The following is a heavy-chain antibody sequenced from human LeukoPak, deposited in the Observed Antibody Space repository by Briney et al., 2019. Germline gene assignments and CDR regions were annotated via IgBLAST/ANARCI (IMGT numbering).Heavy chain of an antibody. CDR3: ARGPRWTIFGVGGNPWYFDY. J-gene: IGHJ4*02. D-gene: IGHD3-3*01. V-gene: IGHV4-61*01. CDR1: GASLSSGTYY. Sequence: SETLSLTCSVSGASLSSGTYYWNWIRQPPGKGLEWIAYQYYSGSPIYNPSLRSRVTISVDTSRDQFSLKLSSVTAADTAVYYCARGPRWTIFGVGGNPWYFDYWGQGTLVTVSS. CDR2: QYYSGSP.